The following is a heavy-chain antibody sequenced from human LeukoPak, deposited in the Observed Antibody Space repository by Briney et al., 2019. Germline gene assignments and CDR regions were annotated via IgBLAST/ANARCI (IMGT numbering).Heavy chain of an antibody. D-gene: IGHD5-18*01. CDR2: IYPADSDI. Sequence: GESLKISCKGSGYSINNYWIGWVRQMPGKGLEWMGIIYPADSDIRYSPSFQGQVTISADKSISTAYLQWSSLKASDTAMYYCARGGYSYEVSPNWFDPWGQGTLVTVSS. CDR1: GYSINNYW. J-gene: IGHJ5*02. V-gene: IGHV5-51*01. CDR3: ARGGYSYEVSPNWFDP.